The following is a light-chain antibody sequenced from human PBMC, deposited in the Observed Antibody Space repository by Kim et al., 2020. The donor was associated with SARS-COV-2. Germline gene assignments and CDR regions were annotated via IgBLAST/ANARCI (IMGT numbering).Light chain of an antibody. CDR2: GAY. J-gene: IGKJ1*01. CDR1: QSVLNN. V-gene: IGKV3-15*01. CDR3: QHYDNRPPWT. Sequence: APGERATHSCRASQSVLNNLAWYQQKPGQAPRLLIYGAYTRATGIPARFSGSASGTEFTLTISSLQSEDFAVYYCQHYDNRPPWTFGQGTKVDIK.